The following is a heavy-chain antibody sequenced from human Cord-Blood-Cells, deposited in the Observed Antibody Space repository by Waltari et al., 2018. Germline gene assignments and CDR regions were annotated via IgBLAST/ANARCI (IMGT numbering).Heavy chain of an antibody. CDR3: AREVRNYYGSGSYFMPDAFDI. V-gene: IGHV3-21*01. J-gene: IGHJ3*02. D-gene: IGHD3-10*01. CDR1: GFTFSSYS. Sequence: EVQLVESGGGLVKPGGSLRLSCAASGFTFSSYSMNWVGQAPGKGLEWVSSISSSSSYIYYADSVKGRFTISRDNAKNSLYLQMNSLRAEDTAVYYCAREVRNYYGSGSYFMPDAFDIWGQGTMVTVSS. CDR2: ISSSSSYI.